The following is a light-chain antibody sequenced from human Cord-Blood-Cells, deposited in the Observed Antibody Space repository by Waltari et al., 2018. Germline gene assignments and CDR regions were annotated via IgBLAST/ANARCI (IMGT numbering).Light chain of an antibody. CDR1: QSVSSSY. CDR3: QQYGSSLYT. V-gene: IGKV3-20*01. CDR2: GAS. J-gene: IGKJ2*01. Sequence: EIVLTQSPGTLSLSPGERATLSCRASQSVSSSYLACYQQKPGQAPRPLIYGASSRATGIPDRFSGSGSGTDFTLTISRLEPEDFAVYYCQQYGSSLYTFGQGTKLEIK.